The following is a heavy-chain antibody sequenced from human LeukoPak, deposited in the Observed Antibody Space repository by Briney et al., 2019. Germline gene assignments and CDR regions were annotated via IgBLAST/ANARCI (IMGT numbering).Heavy chain of an antibody. V-gene: IGHV3-30*04. CDR3: ASFVGATWGGGAFDI. Sequence: GGSLRLSCAASGFTFSSYAMHWVRQAPGKGLEWVAVISYDGSNKYYADSVKGRFTISRDNSKNTLYLQMNSLRAEDTAVYYCASFVGATWGGGAFDIWGQGTMVTVSS. D-gene: IGHD1-26*01. CDR1: GFTFSSYA. J-gene: IGHJ3*02. CDR2: ISYDGSNK.